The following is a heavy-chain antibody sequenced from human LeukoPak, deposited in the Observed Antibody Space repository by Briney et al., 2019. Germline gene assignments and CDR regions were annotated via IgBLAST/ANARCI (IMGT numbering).Heavy chain of an antibody. CDR1: GYTFTSYD. V-gene: IGHV1-8*01. D-gene: IGHD3-22*01. J-gene: IGHJ3*02. Sequence: GASVKVSCKASGYTFTSYDINWVRQAPGQGLEWMGWMNPNSGNTGYAQKFQGRVTMTRNTSISTAYMELSSLRSEDTAVYYCARGYYDSSGYAFDIWGQGTMGTVSS. CDR3: ARGYYDSSGYAFDI. CDR2: MNPNSGNT.